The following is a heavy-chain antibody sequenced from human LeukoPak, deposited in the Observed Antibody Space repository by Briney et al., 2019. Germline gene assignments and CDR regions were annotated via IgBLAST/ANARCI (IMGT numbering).Heavy chain of an antibody. CDR3: AKDRVAAAGMPVDFQH. V-gene: IGHV3-30*18. CDR2: ISYDGSNK. CDR1: GFTFSSYG. Sequence: GRSLRLSCAASGFTFSSYGMHWVRQAPGKGLEWVAVISYDGSNKYYADSVKGRFTISRDNSKNTLYLQMNSLRAEDTAVYYCAKDRVAAAGMPVDFQHWGQGTLVTVSS. J-gene: IGHJ1*01. D-gene: IGHD6-13*01.